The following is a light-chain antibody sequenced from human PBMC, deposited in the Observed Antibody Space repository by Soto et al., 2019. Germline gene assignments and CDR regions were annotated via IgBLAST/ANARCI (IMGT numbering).Light chain of an antibody. CDR1: SPNIGNNY. CDR2: DNN. Sequence: QSVLTQPPSVSAAPGQKVTISCSGSSPNIGNNYVSWYQQLPGTAPKLLIYDNNKRPSGIPDRFSGSKSGTSATLGITGLQTGDEADYYCGTWDSSLSAVVFGTGTKV. V-gene: IGLV1-51*01. J-gene: IGLJ1*01. CDR3: GTWDSSLSAVV.